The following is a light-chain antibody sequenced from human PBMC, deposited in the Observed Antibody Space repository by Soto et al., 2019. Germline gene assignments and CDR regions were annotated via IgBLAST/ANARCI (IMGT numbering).Light chain of an antibody. V-gene: IGKV1-9*01. J-gene: IGKJ1*01. CDR1: QGISTY. CDR2: DAS. CDR3: QQSYSTLWT. Sequence: DIQLTQSPSFLSASVGDRVTITFRASQGISTYLAWYQQKLGKAPKLLIYDASTLQSGVPSRFSGSRSGTEFTLTISSLQPEDFATYYCQQSYSTLWTFGQGTKVDIK.